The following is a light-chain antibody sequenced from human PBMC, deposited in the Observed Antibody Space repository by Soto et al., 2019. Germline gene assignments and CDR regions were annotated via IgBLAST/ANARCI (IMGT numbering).Light chain of an antibody. V-gene: IGKV3D-15*01. CDR2: GAT. CDR3: QQYNTYST. J-gene: IGKJ5*01. Sequence: PGERATLSCWASESVGDYLAWYQQKPGQAPRLLIYGATKRTSGTPDRFSGTGSETAFTLTISSLQPDDFATYYCQQYNTYSTFGQGTRLEIK. CDR1: ESVGDY.